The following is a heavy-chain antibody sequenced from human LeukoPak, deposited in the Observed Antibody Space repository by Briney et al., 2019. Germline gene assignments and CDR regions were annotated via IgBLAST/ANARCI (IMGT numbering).Heavy chain of an antibody. J-gene: IGHJ3*02. V-gene: IGHV3-48*03. CDR2: ISSSGSTI. CDR1: GFTFSSYE. CDR3: ARALVGATPDAFDI. D-gene: IGHD1-26*01. Sequence: GGSLRLSCAASGFTFSSYEMNWVRRAPGKGLEWVSYISSSGSTIYYADSVKGRFTISRDNAKNSLYLQMNSLRAEDTAVYYCARALVGATPDAFDIWGQGTMVTVSS.